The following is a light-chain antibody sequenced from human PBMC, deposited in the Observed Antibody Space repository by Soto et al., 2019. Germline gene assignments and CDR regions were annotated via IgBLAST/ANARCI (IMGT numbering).Light chain of an antibody. CDR3: QQYGSSQT. V-gene: IGKV3-20*01. CDR1: QSVSSSY. CDR2: GAS. J-gene: IGKJ1*01. Sequence: EIVLTQSPGTLSLSPGERATLSCRASQSVSSSYLARYQQKPGQAPRLLIYGASSRATSITDRFSGSESGTDFTLTISRLEPEDFAVYYCQQYGSSQTFGQGIKVEIK.